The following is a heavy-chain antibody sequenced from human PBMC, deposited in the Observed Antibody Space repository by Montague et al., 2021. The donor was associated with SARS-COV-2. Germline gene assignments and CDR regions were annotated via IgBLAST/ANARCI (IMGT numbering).Heavy chain of an antibody. J-gene: IGHJ6*02. CDR3: ARDGSAVAGLPRSYGLDV. CDR1: GGSISSYY. D-gene: IGHD6-19*01. Sequence: SETRSLTCTVSGGSISSYYWSWIRQPAGKGLEWIGRIYTSWSTNYNPSLKSRVTMSVDTSKSQFSLKLSSVTAADTAVYYCARDGSAVAGLPRSYGLDVWGQGTTVTVSS. V-gene: IGHV4-4*07. CDR2: IYTSWST.